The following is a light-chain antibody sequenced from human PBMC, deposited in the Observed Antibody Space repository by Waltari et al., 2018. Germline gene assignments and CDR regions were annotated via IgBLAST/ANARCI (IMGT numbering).Light chain of an antibody. Sequence: DIQLTQSPSTLSASVGVRVTITCRASQSVNTWLAWFQQLPGKAPKVLIYKASNLEPGVPSRFSGSGSGTDFTLTISSLQPDDFASYYCQQYNDFPWTFGQGTKVEIK. J-gene: IGKJ1*01. CDR2: KAS. CDR3: QQYNDFPWT. V-gene: IGKV1-5*03. CDR1: QSVNTW.